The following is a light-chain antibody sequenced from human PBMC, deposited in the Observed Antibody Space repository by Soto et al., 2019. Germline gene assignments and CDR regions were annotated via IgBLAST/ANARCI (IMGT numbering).Light chain of an antibody. V-gene: IGKV3-11*01. CDR1: QSVSGY. J-gene: IGKJ1*01. CDR3: QQHLGRHT. CDR2: DAS. Sequence: DIVLTQCHVNLSVYPWERATLSCRASQSVSGYLVWYQQKPGQAPRLLIYDASTRAAGIPARFIGSGSGTDFPLTIRSLDPEESAVDDCQQHLGRHTLGQGTKVDIK.